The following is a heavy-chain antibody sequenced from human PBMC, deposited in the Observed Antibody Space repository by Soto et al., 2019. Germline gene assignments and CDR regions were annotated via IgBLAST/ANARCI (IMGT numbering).Heavy chain of an antibody. V-gene: IGHV3-7*04. CDR3: ARAAYTSDGLDV. Sequence: DVQLVESGGGLVQPGGSLRLSCAPYRFTFSNYWMTWVRQAPGKGLEWVAHINKDGSEKLHVDSVKGRFTISRDNAKNSLYLHMNSLRAEDTAVYYCARAAYTSDGLDVWGLGTTVTVS. D-gene: IGHD2-2*01. CDR2: INKDGSEK. CDR1: RFTFSNYW. J-gene: IGHJ6*02.